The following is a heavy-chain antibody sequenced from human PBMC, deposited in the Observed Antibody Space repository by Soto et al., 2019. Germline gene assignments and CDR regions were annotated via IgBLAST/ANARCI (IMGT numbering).Heavy chain of an antibody. J-gene: IGHJ6*02. CDR2: LYYSGST. CDR1: RGSVSIRRYY. D-gene: IGHD6-13*01. V-gene: IGHV4-39*01. Sequence: LPCTPCRGSVSIRRYYWSWIRQPPGKGLEWTGSLYYSGSTSYNPSLRSRVTISLDTSKNRFSLKLSSVTAAHTPAHYSARHPGYRRSWYSPYYSNGMDGWGQGTT. CDR3: ARHPGYRRSWYSPYYSNGMDG.